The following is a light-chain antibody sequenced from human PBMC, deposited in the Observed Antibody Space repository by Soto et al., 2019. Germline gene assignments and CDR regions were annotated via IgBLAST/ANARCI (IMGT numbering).Light chain of an antibody. CDR3: HQYNNYSLT. Sequence: DIVLTQSQATLSLCSGDTATISCLASQSVSSDSSWNHQKPGEAPKLLIYDASSWPTGVPARFSGSGSGTKFTLTFSSLQPDDFAAYYCHQYNNYSLTFGQGTKVDIK. J-gene: IGKJ1*01. V-gene: IGKV1-5*01. CDR2: DAS. CDR1: QSVSSD.